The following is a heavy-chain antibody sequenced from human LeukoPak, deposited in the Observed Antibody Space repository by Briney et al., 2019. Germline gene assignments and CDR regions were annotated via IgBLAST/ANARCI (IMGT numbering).Heavy chain of an antibody. V-gene: IGHV4-34*01. CDR3: GRESGQQLVSYYFDY. J-gene: IGHJ4*02. CDR1: GGSFSVYY. Sequence: PSETLSLTCAVYGGSFSVYYWSWIRQPPGKGLECIGEINHSGSTNYNPSRKSRVTISVDTSKNQFSLKLSSVTAADTAVYYCGRESGQQLVSYYFDYWGEGTPVT. CDR2: INHSGST. D-gene: IGHD6-13*01.